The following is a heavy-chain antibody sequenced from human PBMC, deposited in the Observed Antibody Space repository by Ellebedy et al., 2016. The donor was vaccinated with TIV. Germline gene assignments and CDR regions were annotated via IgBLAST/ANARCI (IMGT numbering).Heavy chain of an antibody. CDR1: GGSISSTADY. D-gene: IGHD2-2*01. CDR3: AADRSISWYFY. CDR2: INYSGST. J-gene: IGHJ4*02. V-gene: IGHV4-39*07. Sequence: MPSETLSLTCTVSGGSISSTADYWHWIRRSPGKGLEWIGSINYSGSTNYNPSLKSRVTISVDTSKNQFSLKLTSVTAADTAVYYCAADRSISWYFYWGQGTLVTVSS.